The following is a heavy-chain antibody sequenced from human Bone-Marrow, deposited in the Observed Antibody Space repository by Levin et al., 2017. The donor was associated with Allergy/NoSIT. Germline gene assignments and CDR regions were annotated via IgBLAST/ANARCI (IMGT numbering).Heavy chain of an antibody. J-gene: IGHJ1*01. CDR2: IKSKADGETT. V-gene: IGHV3-15*01. CDR3: TTAAGATLYFQY. Sequence: GGSLRLSCAASGFTFSKAWMSWVRQAPGKGLEWVGRIKSKADGETTDYGAPVKGRFTISRDDSKNTMYLQMNSLNTEDTAVYYCTTAAGATLYFQYWGQGILVTVSS. CDR1: GFTFSKAW. D-gene: IGHD1-26*01.